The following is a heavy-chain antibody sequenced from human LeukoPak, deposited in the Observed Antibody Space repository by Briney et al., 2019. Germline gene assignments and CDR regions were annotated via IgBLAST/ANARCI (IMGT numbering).Heavy chain of an antibody. Sequence: SVKVSCKASGGTFSSYAISWVRQAPGQGLEWMGRIIPILGIANYAQKFQGRVTITADKSTSTAYMELSSLRSEDTAVYYCARGRSWLYYFDYWGQGTLVTVSS. CDR2: IIPILGIA. D-gene: IGHD6-13*01. CDR1: GGTFSSYA. J-gene: IGHJ4*02. V-gene: IGHV1-69*04. CDR3: ARGRSWLYYFDY.